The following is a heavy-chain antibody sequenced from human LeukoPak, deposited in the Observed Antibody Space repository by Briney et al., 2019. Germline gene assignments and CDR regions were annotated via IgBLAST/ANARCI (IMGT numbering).Heavy chain of an antibody. D-gene: IGHD5-18*01. V-gene: IGHV3-30*02. CDR2: IRYDGSNK. CDR3: AKVGGPGHSYRYAVAFDT. CDR1: GFIFSSYG. Sequence: PGGSLRLSCAASGFIFSSYGMHWVRQAPSKGLEWVAFIRYDGSNKYYADAVKGRFTISRDNSKNTLYLQMNSLRAEDTAVYYCAKVGGPGHSYRYAVAFDTWGQGTMVFVSS. J-gene: IGHJ3*02.